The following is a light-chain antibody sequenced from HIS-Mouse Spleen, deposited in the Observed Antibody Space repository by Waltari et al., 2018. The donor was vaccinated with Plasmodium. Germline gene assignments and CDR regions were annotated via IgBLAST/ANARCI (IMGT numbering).Light chain of an antibody. CDR2: EGS. CDR1: SSDGGSYNL. Sequence: QSALTQPASVSGSPGQSITLSCTGTSSDGGSYNLVSWYQQPPGKAPKLIIYEGSKWPSGVSNRFSGSKSGNTASLTISGLQAEDEADYYCCSYAGSSTNWVFGGGTKLTVL. J-gene: IGLJ3*02. CDR3: CSYAGSSTNWV. V-gene: IGLV2-23*01.